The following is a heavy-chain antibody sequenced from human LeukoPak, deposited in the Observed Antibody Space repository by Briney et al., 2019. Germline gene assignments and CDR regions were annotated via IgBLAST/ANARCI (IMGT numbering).Heavy chain of an antibody. V-gene: IGHV3-30*04. CDR3: ARDPRRSSQTGYFDD. D-gene: IGHD6-13*01. J-gene: IGHJ4*02. CDR2: ISYDGSNK. CDR1: GLTFSNYA. Sequence: QPGRYLRLSCAASGLTFSNYAMHWVRQAPGKGLEWVAVISYDGSNKYYADSVKGRFTISRDNSKNTVYLQMNSLRAEDTAVYYCARDPRRSSQTGYFDDWGQGTLVTVSS.